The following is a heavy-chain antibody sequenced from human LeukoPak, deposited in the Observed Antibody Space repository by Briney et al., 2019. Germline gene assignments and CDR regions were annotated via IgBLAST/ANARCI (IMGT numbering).Heavy chain of an antibody. CDR1: GFTFSSYA. J-gene: IGHJ3*02. CDR3: AREGTIVGASTDAFDI. CDR2: ISYDGSNK. Sequence: GRSLRLSCAASGFTFSSYAMHWVRQAPGKGLEWVAVISYDGSNKYYADSVKGRFTISRDNSKNTLYLQMNSLRAEDTAVYYCAREGTIVGASTDAFDIWGQGTMVTVSS. D-gene: IGHD1-26*01. V-gene: IGHV3-30-3*01.